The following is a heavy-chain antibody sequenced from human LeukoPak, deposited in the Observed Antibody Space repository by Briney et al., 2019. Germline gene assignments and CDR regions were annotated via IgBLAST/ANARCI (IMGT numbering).Heavy chain of an antibody. J-gene: IGHJ3*02. CDR1: GGTFSSYA. V-gene: IGHV1-69*04. D-gene: IGHD4-17*01. Sequence: VASVKVSFKASGGTFSSYAISWVRQAPGQGLEWMGRIIPIFGIANYAQKFQGRVTITADKSTSTAYMELSSLRSEDTAVYYCARAGLRGDAFDIWGQGTMVTVSS. CDR2: IIPIFGIA. CDR3: ARAGLRGDAFDI.